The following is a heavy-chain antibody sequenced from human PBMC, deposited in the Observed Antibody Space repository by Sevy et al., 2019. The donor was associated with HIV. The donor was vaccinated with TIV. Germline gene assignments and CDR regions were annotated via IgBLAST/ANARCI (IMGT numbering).Heavy chain of an antibody. CDR3: ARGIYGSGSRLGLGY. D-gene: IGHD3-10*01. J-gene: IGHJ4*02. Sequence: GGSLRLSCAASGFTFSSFWMTWVRQAPGKGLEWVADMRQDGSEKYYVDSVKGRFTISRDNDKNSLYLQMNSLRAEDTAVYYCARGIYGSGSRLGLGYWGQGTLVTVSS. CDR1: GFTFSSFW. V-gene: IGHV3-7*04. CDR2: MRQDGSEK.